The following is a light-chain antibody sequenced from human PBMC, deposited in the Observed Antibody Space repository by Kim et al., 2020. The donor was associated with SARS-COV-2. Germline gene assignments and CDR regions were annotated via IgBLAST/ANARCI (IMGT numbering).Light chain of an antibody. CDR2: EVT. V-gene: IGLV2-23*02. CDR1: SSDVGTYDL. CDR3: CSYAGSQSWV. J-gene: IGLJ3*02. Sequence: QSALTQPASVSGSPGQSITISCSGTSSDVGTYDLVSWYQQHPGKVPKLMICEVTKRPSGVSNRFSGSKTGNSASLTISGLQAEDEADYYCCSYAGSQSWVFGGGTKLTVL.